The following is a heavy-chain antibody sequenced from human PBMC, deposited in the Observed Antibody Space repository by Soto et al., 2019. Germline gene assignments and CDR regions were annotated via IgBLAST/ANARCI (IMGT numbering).Heavy chain of an antibody. CDR3: ARVGPWVPYYYDSSPYTFENWFDP. D-gene: IGHD3-22*01. CDR2: NYHGGST. J-gene: IGHJ5*02. CDR1: GYSISSGHY. V-gene: IGHV4-38-2*01. Sequence: KTSETLSLTCAVSGYSISSGHYWGWLRQPPGKGLEWIGSNYHGGSTYYNPSLNSRVTLSIDMTNNHVSLILNSVTAADTAVYYCARVGPWVPYYYDSSPYTFENWFDPWGQGTLVTVSS.